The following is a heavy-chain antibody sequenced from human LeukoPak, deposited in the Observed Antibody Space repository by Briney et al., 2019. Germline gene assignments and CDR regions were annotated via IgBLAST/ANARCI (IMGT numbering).Heavy chain of an antibody. CDR2: TNSGGTSK. Sequence: GGSLRLSCATSGFPFSDFSMSWVRQAPGKGLEWISTTNSGGTSKYYAESVKGRFTISRDNSKNTLYLQMSSLRVEDTAVYYCAKQSYARSLGEGGPGTLVSVSS. CDR1: GFPFSDFS. J-gene: IGHJ4*02. V-gene: IGHV3-23*01. D-gene: IGHD2-8*01. CDR3: AKQSYARSLGE.